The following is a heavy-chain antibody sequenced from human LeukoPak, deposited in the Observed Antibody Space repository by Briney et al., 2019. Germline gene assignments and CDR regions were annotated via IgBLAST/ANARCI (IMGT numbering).Heavy chain of an antibody. Sequence: PSETLSLTCTVSGGSISSSSYYWGWIRQPPGKGLEWIGSIYYSGSTYYNPSLKSRVTISVDTSKNQFSLKLSSVTAADTAVYYCATASWREGHGGAFDIWGQGTMVTVSS. D-gene: IGHD6-13*01. CDR3: ATASWREGHGGAFDI. V-gene: IGHV4-39*07. J-gene: IGHJ3*02. CDR1: GGSISSSSYY. CDR2: IYYSGST.